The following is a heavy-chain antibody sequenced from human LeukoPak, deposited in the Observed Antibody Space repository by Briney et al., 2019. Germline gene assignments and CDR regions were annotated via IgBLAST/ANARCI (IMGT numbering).Heavy chain of an antibody. J-gene: IGHJ6*03. CDR2: INPNSGGT. CDR1: GYTFTGYY. Sequence: ASVKVSCKASGYTFTGYYMHWVRQAPGQGLEWMGWINPNSGGTNYAQKFQGRVTMTRDTSISTAHMELSRLRSDDTAVYYCARAGTYYYDSSGYPTLYYYYYMDVWGKGTTVTVSS. CDR3: ARAGTYYYDSSGYPTLYYYYYMDV. D-gene: IGHD3-22*01. V-gene: IGHV1-2*02.